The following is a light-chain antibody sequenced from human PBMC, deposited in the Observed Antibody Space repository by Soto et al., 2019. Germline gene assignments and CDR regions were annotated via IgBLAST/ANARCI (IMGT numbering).Light chain of an antibody. CDR2: GAS. CDR3: QQYGSSGT. Sequence: VFTTPPRTLPFSPVEKATLSCRARQSDSSSYLVWYRQKPGQAPRHLIYGASNSATGIPDRFSGSGSGTDVTITISRLETEDFAVYYWQQYGSSGTFGQGTKVDIK. J-gene: IGKJ1*01. CDR1: QSDSSSY. V-gene: IGKV3-20*01.